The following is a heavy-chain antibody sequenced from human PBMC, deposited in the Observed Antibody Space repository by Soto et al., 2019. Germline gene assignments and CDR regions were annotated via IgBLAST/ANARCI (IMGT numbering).Heavy chain of an antibody. V-gene: IGHV3-30*18. Sequence: LSDAPSVFIFRRYRIPLDRHAPGRGLEWVAVISYDGSNKYYADSVKGRFTISRDNSKNTLYLQMNSLRAEDTAVYYFAKDFCPVVVSATVDYWGQGTLVTVSS. CDR2: ISYDGSNK. J-gene: IGHJ4*02. CDR3: AKDFCPVVVSATVDY. CDR1: VFIFRRYR. D-gene: IGHD2-15*01.